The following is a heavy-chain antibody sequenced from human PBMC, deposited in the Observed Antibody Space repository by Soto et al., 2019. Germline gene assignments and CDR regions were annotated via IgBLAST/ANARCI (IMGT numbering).Heavy chain of an antibody. CDR1: GYTFTSYD. V-gene: IGHV1-8*01. D-gene: IGHD6-13*01. CDR2: MNHNSGNT. Sequence: QVQLVQSGAEVKKPGASVKVSCKASGYTFTSYDINWVRQATGQGLEWMGWMNHNSGNTGYAQKFQGRVTMTRTTSISTAYRELSSLRSEDTAVYYCAREHSSSWRFDYWGQGTLVTVSS. CDR3: AREHSSSWRFDY. J-gene: IGHJ4*02.